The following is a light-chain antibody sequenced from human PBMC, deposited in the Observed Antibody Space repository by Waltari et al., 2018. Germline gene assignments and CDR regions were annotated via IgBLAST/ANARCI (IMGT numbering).Light chain of an antibody. CDR3: CAHAGGGTHYA. CDR1: RSDVGRSNR. J-gene: IGLJ1*01. V-gene: IGLV2-23*01. CDR2: EGT. Sequence: QCALTQPASVSGSPGQSITISCTGTRSDVGRSNRFSWYQQHPGKGPKILIYEGTQRLSGVSDRFSGSKSGNTASLTLSGLQPEDEADYYCCAHAGGGTHYAFGTGTKVTVL.